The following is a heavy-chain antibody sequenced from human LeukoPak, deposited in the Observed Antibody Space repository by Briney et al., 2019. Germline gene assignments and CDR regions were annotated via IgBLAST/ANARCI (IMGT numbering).Heavy chain of an antibody. CDR3: AKIRDDILTGEDYFDN. CDR1: GGSISSYY. CDR2: IYNSGSP. V-gene: IGHV4-59*01. J-gene: IGHJ4*02. D-gene: IGHD3-9*01. Sequence: PSETLSLTCTVSGGSISSYYWSWIRQPPGKGLEWIGYIYNSGSPKYNPSLKSRVTMSMDTSKNQFSLKLSSVTAADTAVYYCAKIRDDILTGEDYFDNWGQGTLVTVSS.